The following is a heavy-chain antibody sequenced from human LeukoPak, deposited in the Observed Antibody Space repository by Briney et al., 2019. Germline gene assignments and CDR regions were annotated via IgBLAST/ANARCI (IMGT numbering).Heavy chain of an antibody. CDR3: ASLYYYDSRGYPQPFDI. J-gene: IGHJ3*02. D-gene: IGHD3-22*01. CDR1: GFTFSSYS. Sequence: GGSLRLSCAASGFTFSSYSMNWVRQAPGKGLEWVSSISSSSSYIYYADSVKGRFTISRDNAKNSLYLQMNSLRAEDTAVYYCASLYYYDSRGYPQPFDIWGQGTMVTVSS. V-gene: IGHV3-21*01. CDR2: ISSSSSYI.